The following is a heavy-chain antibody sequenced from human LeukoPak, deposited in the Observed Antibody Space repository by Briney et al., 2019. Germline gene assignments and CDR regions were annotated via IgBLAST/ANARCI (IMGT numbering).Heavy chain of an antibody. Sequence: GESLKISCKGSGYSFTSYWIAWVRQMPGKGLEWMGIIYPGDSDTSYSPSLQGQVTISADKSISTAYLQWSSLKASDTAMYYCARRWAYNSGWSFDYWGQGTLVTVSS. D-gene: IGHD6-19*01. CDR1: GYSFTSYW. CDR3: ARRWAYNSGWSFDY. V-gene: IGHV5-51*01. J-gene: IGHJ4*02. CDR2: IYPGDSDT.